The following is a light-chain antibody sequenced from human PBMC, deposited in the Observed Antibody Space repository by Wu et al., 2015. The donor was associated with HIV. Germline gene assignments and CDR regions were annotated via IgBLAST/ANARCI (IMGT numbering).Light chain of an antibody. CDR1: QGISSY. CDR3: QQLNSYPL. V-gene: IGKV1-9*01. CDR2: AAS. Sequence: IQLTQFPSFLSASVGDRVTITCRASQGISSYLAWYQQKPGKAPKLLIYAASTLQSGVPSRFSGSGSGTEFTLTISSLQPEDFATYYCQQLNSYPLFGGGTKVEIK. J-gene: IGKJ4*01.